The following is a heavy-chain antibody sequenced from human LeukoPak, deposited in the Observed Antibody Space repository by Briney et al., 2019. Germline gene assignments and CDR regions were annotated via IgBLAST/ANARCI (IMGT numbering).Heavy chain of an antibody. D-gene: IGHD1-26*01. CDR3: ARYSRYSGSYVGNAYDS. V-gene: IGHV4-59*01. J-gene: IGHJ3*02. CDR1: GGPFSSYS. CDR2: ICYSGST. Sequence: SVTLTLTCTVSGGPFSSYSWSWIRHPPGKGLEWLGYICYSGSTNYNPSLKSRVTISVDTSKNQFSLKLSSVTAADTTVYYCARYSRYSGSYVGNAYDSWDEATMVTVSS.